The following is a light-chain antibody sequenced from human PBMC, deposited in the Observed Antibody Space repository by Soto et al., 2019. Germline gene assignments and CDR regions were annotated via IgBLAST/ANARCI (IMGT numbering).Light chain of an antibody. CDR1: QSISSR. CDR3: QQTDTIPRT. CDR2: GAS. J-gene: IGKJ1*01. Sequence: DIQMTQSPSSLSASVGDRVIITCRASQSISSRLNWYQQKPGSAPKLLIYGASTLESGVPSRFTGSGSGTDLTLTVSSLQVEDFATYYCQQTDTIPRTFGQGTKVDVK. V-gene: IGKV1-39*01.